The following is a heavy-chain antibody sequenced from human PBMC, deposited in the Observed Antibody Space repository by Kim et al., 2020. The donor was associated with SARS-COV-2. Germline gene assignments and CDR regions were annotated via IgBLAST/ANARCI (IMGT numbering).Heavy chain of an antibody. J-gene: IGHJ4*02. V-gene: IGHV3-7*01. D-gene: IGHD2-15*01. CDR2: IKQDGSEK. CDR3: ARVKGTVVRGLDY. Sequence: GGSLRLSCAASGFTFSSYWMSWVRQAPGKGLEWVANIKQDGSEKYYVDSVKGRFTISRDNAKNSLYLQMNSLRAEDTAVYYCARVKGTVVRGLDYWGQGTLVTVSS. CDR1: GFTFSSYW.